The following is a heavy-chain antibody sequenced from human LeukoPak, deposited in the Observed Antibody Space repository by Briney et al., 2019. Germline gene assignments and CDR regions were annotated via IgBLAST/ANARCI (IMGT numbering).Heavy chain of an antibody. J-gene: IGHJ5*02. Sequence: SETLSLTCTVSGYSISSGYYWGWIRQPPGKGLEWIGSIYHSGSTYYNPSLKSRVTISVDTSKNQFSLKLSSVTAADTAVYYCARVGTFRYYYDSSGYFWFEPWGQRTLVTVSS. D-gene: IGHD3-22*01. V-gene: IGHV4-38-2*02. CDR2: IYHSGST. CDR3: ARVGTFRYYYDSSGYFWFEP. CDR1: GYSISSGYY.